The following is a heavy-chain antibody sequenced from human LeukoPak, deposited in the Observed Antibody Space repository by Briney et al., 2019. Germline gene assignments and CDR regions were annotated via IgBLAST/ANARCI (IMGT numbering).Heavy chain of an antibody. CDR1: GGSISSGGFY. V-gene: IGHV4-61*02. CDR2: INTSGFT. CDR3: ARERRRDSSGYYPFDS. J-gene: IGHJ4*02. D-gene: IGHD3-22*01. Sequence: SQTLSLTCTVSGGSISSGGFYWSWLRRPAGKGLEWFGRINTSGFTNYNPSLESLVTISVDTSKNPFSLKLSSVTAADTAVYSCARERRRDSSGYYPFDSWGQGTLVTVSS.